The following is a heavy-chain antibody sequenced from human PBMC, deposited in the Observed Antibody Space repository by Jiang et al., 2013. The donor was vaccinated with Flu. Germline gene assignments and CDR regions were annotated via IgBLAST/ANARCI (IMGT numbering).Heavy chain of an antibody. V-gene: IGHV3-30-3*01. D-gene: IGHD6-19*01. CDR3: ARAEQWLGHYYSGSGR. Sequence: VQLVESGGGVVQPGRSLRLSCAASGFSFSRYDIHWVRQAPGKGLQWVAVMSSDGSTEYYADSVKGRFTISRDNSWETLYLQMSSLRPEDTAVYYCARAEQWLGHYYSGSGRLGAKGPRSPSPQ. CDR1: GFSFSRYD. J-gene: IGHJ6*01. CDR2: MSSDGSTE.